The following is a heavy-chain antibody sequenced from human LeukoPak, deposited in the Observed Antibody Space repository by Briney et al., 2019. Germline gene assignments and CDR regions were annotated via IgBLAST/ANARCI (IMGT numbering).Heavy chain of an antibody. J-gene: IGHJ5*02. CDR1: PFTSSGHW. D-gene: IGHD3-10*01. Sequence: AGGSLRLSCAASPFTSSGHWMSWVRQAPGEGLEWVSSISGSGGSTYYADSVKGRFTISRDNSKNTLYLQMNSLRAEDTALYYCAKLASYYYGPGNLNWFDPWGQGTLVTVSS. V-gene: IGHV3-23*01. CDR3: AKLASYYYGPGNLNWFDP. CDR2: ISGSGGST.